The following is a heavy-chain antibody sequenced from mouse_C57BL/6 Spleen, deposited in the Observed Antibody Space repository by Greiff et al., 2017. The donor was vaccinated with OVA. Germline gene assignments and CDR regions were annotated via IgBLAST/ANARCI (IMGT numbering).Heavy chain of an antibody. J-gene: IGHJ3*01. CDR1: GYTFTDYE. D-gene: IGHD2-3*01. V-gene: IGHV1-15*01. CDR3: TRWWLLREFAY. CDR2: IDPETGGT. Sequence: QVQLQQSGAELVRPGASVTLSCKASGYTFTDYEMHWVKQTPVHGLEWIGAIDPETGGTAYNQKFKGKAILTADKSSSTAYMELRSLTSEDSAVYYCTRWWLLREFAYWGQGTMVTVSA.